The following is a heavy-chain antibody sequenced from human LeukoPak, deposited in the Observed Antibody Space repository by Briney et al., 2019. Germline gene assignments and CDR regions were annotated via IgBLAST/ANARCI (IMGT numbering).Heavy chain of an antibody. J-gene: IGHJ4*02. V-gene: IGHV3-7*01. D-gene: IGHD3-22*01. CDR3: ARDDDSSGY. CDR1: GFIFNNYW. CDR2: IKGDESLK. Sequence: GGSLRLSCVGSGFIFNNYWMAWIRQTPGKGLEWVANIKGDESLKYYVDSIRGRFTISRDNTKNSMYLQMNNLRAEDTAVYYCARDDDSSGYWGQGTLVTVSS.